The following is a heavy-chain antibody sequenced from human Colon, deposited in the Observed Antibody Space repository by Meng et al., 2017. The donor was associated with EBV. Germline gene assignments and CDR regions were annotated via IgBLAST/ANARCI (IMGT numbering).Heavy chain of an antibody. CDR3: ASSDYYGSGSYYP. Sequence: GQLKESGPGLVKPSGTLSLTCAVSGGSISSNNWWSWVRQPPGKGLEWIGEIFHSGSTKHNPSLKSRVTMSMDKSKNQFSLRLSSVTAADTAVYYCASSDYYGSGSYYPWGQGTLVTVSS. D-gene: IGHD3-10*01. V-gene: IGHV4-4*02. CDR2: IFHSGST. CDR1: GGSISSNNW. J-gene: IGHJ5*02.